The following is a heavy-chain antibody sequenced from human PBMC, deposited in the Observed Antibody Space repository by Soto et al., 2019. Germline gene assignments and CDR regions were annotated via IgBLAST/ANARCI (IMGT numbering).Heavy chain of an antibody. CDR2: MYNDGRT. CDR1: GGSVSSGGFY. V-gene: IGHV4-31*03. D-gene: IGHD6-25*01. J-gene: IGHJ4*02. CDR3: TREAGY. Sequence: QVRLQESGPGLVKPSQTLSLTCTVSGGSVSSGGFYWNWIRQHPGKGLEWIGYMYNDGRTEYNPSLTSGVSLSVDTPRSPCSLKVMSVTVADTPAYYCTREAGYWGQGILVTVSS.